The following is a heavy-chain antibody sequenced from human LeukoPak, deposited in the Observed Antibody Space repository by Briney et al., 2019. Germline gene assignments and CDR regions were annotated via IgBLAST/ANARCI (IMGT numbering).Heavy chain of an antibody. Sequence: ASVKVSCKASGYTFTSYYMHWVRQAPGQGLEWMGIINPSGGSTSYAQKFQGRVTMTRDTSTSTVYMELSSLRSEDTAVYYSARDVHYDILTGYHSGPTYGMDVWGQGTTVTVSS. CDR1: GYTFTSYY. J-gene: IGHJ6*02. CDR2: INPSGGST. D-gene: IGHD3-9*01. V-gene: IGHV1-46*01. CDR3: ARDVHYDILTGYHSGPTYGMDV.